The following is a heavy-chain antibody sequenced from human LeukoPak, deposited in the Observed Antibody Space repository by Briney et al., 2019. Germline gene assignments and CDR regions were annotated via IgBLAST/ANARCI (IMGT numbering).Heavy chain of an antibody. CDR3: ARAHSGSYPYSFDY. CDR2: IDPNIGGT. V-gene: IGHV1-2*02. D-gene: IGHD1-26*01. CDR1: GGTFSSYA. Sequence: ASVKVSCKASGGTFSSYAISWVRQAPGQGLEWMGWIDPNIGGTNYAKKFQGRVTMTRDTSISTAYMELSRLRSDDTAVYYCARAHSGSYPYSFDYWGQGTLVTVSS. J-gene: IGHJ4*02.